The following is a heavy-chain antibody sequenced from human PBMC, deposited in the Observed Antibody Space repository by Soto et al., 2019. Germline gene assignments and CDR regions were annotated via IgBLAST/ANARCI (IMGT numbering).Heavy chain of an antibody. V-gene: IGHV3-21*01. J-gene: IGHJ4*02. D-gene: IGHD5-12*01. CDR1: GFTFSSYS. CDR2: ISSSSSYI. Sequence: GGSLRLSCAASGFTFSSYSMNWVRQAPGKGLEWVSSISSSSSYIYYADSVKGRFTISRDNAKNSLYLQMNSLRAEDTAVYYCARGRRDGYTYYFDYWGQGTLVTVSS. CDR3: ARGRRDGYTYYFDY.